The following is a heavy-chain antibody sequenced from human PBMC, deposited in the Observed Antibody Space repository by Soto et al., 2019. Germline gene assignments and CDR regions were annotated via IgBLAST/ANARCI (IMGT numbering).Heavy chain of an antibody. CDR2: IIPIFGTA. CDR1: GGTFSSYA. Sequence: VKVSCKASGGTFSSYAMSWVRQAPGQGLEWMGGIIPIFGTANYAQKFQGRVTITADESTSTAYMELSSLRSEDTAVYYCARHGEWPHYYYGMDGWGQGTTVTVSS. J-gene: IGHJ6*02. V-gene: IGHV1-69*13. CDR3: ARHGEWPHYYYGMDG. D-gene: IGHD3-10*01.